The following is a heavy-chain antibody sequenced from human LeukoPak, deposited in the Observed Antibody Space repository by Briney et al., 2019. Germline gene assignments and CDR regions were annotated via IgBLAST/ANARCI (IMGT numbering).Heavy chain of an antibody. CDR1: GGSISSYY. CDR3: AHHYGGNFDY. V-gene: IGHV4-59*01. CDR2: IYYSGST. D-gene: IGHD4-23*01. J-gene: IGHJ4*02. Sequence: PSEALSLTCTVSGGSISSYYWSWIRQPPGKGLEWIGYIYYSGSTNYNPSHKSRVTISVDTSKNQFSLKLSSVTAADTAVYYCAHHYGGNFDYWGQGTLVTVSS.